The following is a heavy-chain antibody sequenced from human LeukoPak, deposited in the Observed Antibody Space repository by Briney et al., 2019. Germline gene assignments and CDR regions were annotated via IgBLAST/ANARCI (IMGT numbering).Heavy chain of an antibody. D-gene: IGHD3-22*01. Sequence: SETLSLTCTVSGGSISSYYWSWIRQPPGKGLEWIGYIYYSGGTNYNPSLKSRVTISVDTSKKQFSLRLTSVTAADTAVYFCARATPWLLPGYWGQGTLVTVSS. J-gene: IGHJ4*02. CDR2: IYYSGGT. CDR3: ARATPWLLPGY. V-gene: IGHV4-59*01. CDR1: GGSISSYY.